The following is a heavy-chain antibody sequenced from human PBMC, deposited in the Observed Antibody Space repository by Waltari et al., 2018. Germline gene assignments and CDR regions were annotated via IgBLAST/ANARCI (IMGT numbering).Heavy chain of an antibody. J-gene: IGHJ4*02. CDR3: SRGSYHGSGRTPFDY. CDR1: GFTFGDYG. Sequence: EVQLVESGGDLVQPGRSLILSCTGSGFTFGDYGMIWFRQAPGKGLEWVGFIRYKGHGGTTEYAASAKGRFTISRDDSKSIVYLQMNSLKTEDTAVYYCSRGSYHGSGRTPFDYWGQGTLVTVSS. CDR2: IRYKGHGGTT. V-gene: IGHV3-49*03. D-gene: IGHD3-10*01.